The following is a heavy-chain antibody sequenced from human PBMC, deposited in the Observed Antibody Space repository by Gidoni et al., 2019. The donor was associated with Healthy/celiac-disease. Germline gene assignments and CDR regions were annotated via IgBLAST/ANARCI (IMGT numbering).Heavy chain of an antibody. CDR3: TTVDGYYVDY. Sequence: EVQLVESGGGLVKPGGALRLSCAASGCTFSNAWMSWVRLAPGKGLEWVGHIKSKTDGGTTDCAAPVKGIFTISRDDSKNTLYLQMNSLKTEDTAVYYCTTVDGYYVDYWGQGTLVTVSS. D-gene: IGHD4-17*01. V-gene: IGHV3-15*01. CDR1: GCTFSNAW. J-gene: IGHJ4*02. CDR2: IKSKTDGGTT.